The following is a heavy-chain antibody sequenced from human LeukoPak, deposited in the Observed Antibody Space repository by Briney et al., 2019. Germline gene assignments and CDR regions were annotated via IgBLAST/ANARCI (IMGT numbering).Heavy chain of an antibody. CDR2: ISSNGGST. J-gene: IGHJ6*03. D-gene: IGHD1-26*01. CDR1: GFTFSSYA. Sequence: GGSLRLSCAASGFTFSSYAMHWVRQAPGKGLEYVSAISSNGGSTYYANSVKGRFTISRDNSKNTLYLQMGSLRAEDMAVYYCARDSEEWELLGLMDVWGKGTTVTVSS. CDR3: ARDSEEWELLGLMDV. V-gene: IGHV3-64*01.